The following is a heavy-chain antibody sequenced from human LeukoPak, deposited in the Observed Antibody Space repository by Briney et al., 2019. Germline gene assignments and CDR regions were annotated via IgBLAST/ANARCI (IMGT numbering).Heavy chain of an antibody. V-gene: IGHV3-48*02. CDR2: ISSSLSTI. CDR3: ARAYSSSLCYYYYMDV. D-gene: IGHD6-6*01. J-gene: IGHJ6*03. CDR1: GFTFSSYS. Sequence: GGSLRLSCAASGFTFSSYSMNWVRQAPGKGLEWVSYISSSLSTIYYADSVKGRFTISRDNAKNSLYLQMNSLRDEDTAVYYCARAYSSSLCYYYYMDVWGKGTTVTVSS.